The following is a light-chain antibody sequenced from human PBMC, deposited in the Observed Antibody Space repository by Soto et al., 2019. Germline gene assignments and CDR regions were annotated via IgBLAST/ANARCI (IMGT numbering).Light chain of an antibody. Sequence: EIVLTQSPGTLPLSPGQRPTLSCRASQSVSSSYLAWYQQKPGQAPRLLIYGASSRATGIPDRFSGSGSGTDFTLTISRLEPEDFAVYYCQQYGSSRWTFGQGTKVDIK. CDR2: GAS. CDR3: QQYGSSRWT. V-gene: IGKV3-20*01. J-gene: IGKJ1*01. CDR1: QSVSSSY.